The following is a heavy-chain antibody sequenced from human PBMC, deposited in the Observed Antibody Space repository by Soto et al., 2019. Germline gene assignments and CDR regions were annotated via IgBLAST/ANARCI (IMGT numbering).Heavy chain of an antibody. Sequence: EVQLLESGGGLVQPGGSLRLSCAAAGFTFSNYVMSWVRQAPGKGLDWVSAISGGGGSTYYADSVEGRFTISRDNSKNTLFLQMNRLRAGDTAVYYWAKGSVVNGHYYFDYWGPGTLVTVSS. CDR2: ISGGGGST. CDR1: GFTFSNYV. V-gene: IGHV3-23*01. J-gene: IGHJ4*02. CDR3: AKGSVVNGHYYFDY. D-gene: IGHD2-15*01.